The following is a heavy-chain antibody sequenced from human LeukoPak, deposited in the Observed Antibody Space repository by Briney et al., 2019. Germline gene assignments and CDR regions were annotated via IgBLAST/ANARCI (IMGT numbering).Heavy chain of an antibody. CDR2: INHSGST. J-gene: IGHJ4*02. D-gene: IGHD4-17*01. Sequence: PSETLSLTCAVYGGSFSGYYWSWIRQPPGKGLKWIGEINHSGSTNYNPSLKSRVTISVDTSKNQFSLKLSSVTAADTAVYYCARGFSYGDYEVLYFDYWGQGTLVTVSS. CDR1: GGSFSGYY. CDR3: ARGFSYGDYEVLYFDY. V-gene: IGHV4-34*01.